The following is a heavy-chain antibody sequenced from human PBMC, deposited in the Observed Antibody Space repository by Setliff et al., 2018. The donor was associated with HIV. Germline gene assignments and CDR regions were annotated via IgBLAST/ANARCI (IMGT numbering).Heavy chain of an antibody. CDR1: GGSFGSYY. CDR3: ARVPGYSSGTSYMDV. V-gene: IGHV4-34*01. CDR2: INHSGST. Sequence: SETLSLTCAVYGGSFGSYYWSWIRQPPGKGLEWIGEINHSGSTNYNPSLKSRVTISVDTSKNQFSLKLRSVTAADRAVYYCARVPGYSSGTSYMDVWGKGTTVTVSS. J-gene: IGHJ6*03. D-gene: IGHD6-19*01.